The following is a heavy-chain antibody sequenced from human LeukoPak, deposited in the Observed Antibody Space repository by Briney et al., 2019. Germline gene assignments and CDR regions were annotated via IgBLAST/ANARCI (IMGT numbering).Heavy chain of an antibody. D-gene: IGHD4-17*01. J-gene: IGHJ4*02. CDR2: IGSSSSYI. CDR1: GFTFSSYS. Sequence: GGSLRLSCAASGFTFSSYSMNWVRQAPGKGLEWVSSIGSSSSYIYYADSVKGRFTISRDNAKNSLYLQMNSLRAEDTAVYYCARDRYGDYLDWGQGTLVTVSS. CDR3: ARDRYGDYLD. V-gene: IGHV3-21*01.